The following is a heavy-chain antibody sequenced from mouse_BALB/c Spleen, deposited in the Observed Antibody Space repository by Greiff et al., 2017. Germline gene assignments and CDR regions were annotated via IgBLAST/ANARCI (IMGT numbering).Heavy chain of an antibody. V-gene: IGHV2-9*02. J-gene: IGHJ1*01. CDR1: GFSLTSYG. CDR2: IWAGGST. CDR3: ATLWYFDV. Sequence: VKLVESGPGLVAPSQSLSITCTVSGFSLTSYGVHWVRQPPGKGLEWLGLIWAGGSTNYNSAPMSRLSIIKDNSKSQVFLKMNSLQTDDTAMYCCATLWYFDVWGAGTTVTVSS.